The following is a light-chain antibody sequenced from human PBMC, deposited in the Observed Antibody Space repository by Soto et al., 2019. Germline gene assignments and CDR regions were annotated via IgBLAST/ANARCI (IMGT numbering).Light chain of an antibody. CDR2: DAS. V-gene: IGKV3-20*01. CDR1: QSLSASY. CDR3: QQYGYSRT. Sequence: EIVLTQSRGTLSVSPGERATLSFRASQSLSASYLAWYQQKPGQAPRLLIYDASNRATGIPARFSGSGSGTDFTLTISTLEPEDFAIYYCQQYGYSRTFGQGTKVDI. J-gene: IGKJ1*01.